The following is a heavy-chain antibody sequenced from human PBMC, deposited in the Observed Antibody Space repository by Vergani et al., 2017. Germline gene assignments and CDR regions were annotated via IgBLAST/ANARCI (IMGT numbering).Heavy chain of an antibody. Sequence: QVQLVQSGAEVKKPGASVKVFCKASGYTFTSYDINWVRQATGQGLEWMGWMNPNSGNTGYAQKFQGRVTITRNTSISTAYMELSSLRPEDTALYYCAIVTYYYDSSGYYLDYWGQGTLVTVSS. CDR3: AIVTYYYDSSGYYLDY. J-gene: IGHJ4*02. V-gene: IGHV1-8*03. D-gene: IGHD3-22*01. CDR1: GYTFTSYD. CDR2: MNPNSGNT.